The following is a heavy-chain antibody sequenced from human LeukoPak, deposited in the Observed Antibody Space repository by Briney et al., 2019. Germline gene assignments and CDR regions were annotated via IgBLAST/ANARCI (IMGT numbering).Heavy chain of an antibody. D-gene: IGHD4-11*01. CDR2: IYSGGST. CDR1: GFTVSSNY. V-gene: IGHV3-53*01. J-gene: IGHJ6*03. CDR3: ARDTVIRDSYYYYYYMDV. Sequence: GESLRLSCAASGFTVSSNYMSWVRQAPGKGLEWVSVIYSGGSTYYADSVKGRFTISRDNSKNTLYLQRNSLRAEDTAVYYCARDTVIRDSYYYYYYMDVWGKGTTVTVSS.